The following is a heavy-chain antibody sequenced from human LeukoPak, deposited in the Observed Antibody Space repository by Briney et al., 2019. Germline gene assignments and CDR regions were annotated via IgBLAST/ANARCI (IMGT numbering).Heavy chain of an antibody. Sequence: ASETLSLTCAVSGGSVSGYFWSWSRQPPGKGLEWIGYIYYTVSTIYNPSLRSRVTMSVDVSKNQFSLHLSSVTAADTAVYYCARHDPVGHFLRGMDVWGQGTTVTVSS. CDR2: IYYTVST. D-gene: IGHD2/OR15-2a*01. J-gene: IGHJ6*02. V-gene: IGHV4-59*08. CDR1: GGSVSGYF. CDR3: ARHDPVGHFLRGMDV.